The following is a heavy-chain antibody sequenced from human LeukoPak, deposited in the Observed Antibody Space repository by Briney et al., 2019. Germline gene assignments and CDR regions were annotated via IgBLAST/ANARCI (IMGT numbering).Heavy chain of an antibody. Sequence: QTGGSLRLSCAAPGFTFSSYSMNWVRQAPGKGLEWVSYISSSSSTIYYADSVKGRFTISRDNAKNSLYLQMNSLRAEDTAVYYCARVGDYAGNYGDYIYIQYGDYWGQGTLVTVSS. D-gene: IGHD4-17*01. CDR1: GFTFSSYS. CDR2: ISSSSSTI. CDR3: ARVGDYAGNYGDYIYIQYGDY. J-gene: IGHJ4*02. V-gene: IGHV3-48*04.